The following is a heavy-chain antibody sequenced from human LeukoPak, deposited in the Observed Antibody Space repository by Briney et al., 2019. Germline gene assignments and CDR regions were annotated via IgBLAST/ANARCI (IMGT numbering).Heavy chain of an antibody. D-gene: IGHD3-10*01. CDR1: GDSISSNNYY. CDR3: ARCKDYYVSGSYYKTFDY. V-gene: IGHV4-39*07. CDR2: IPYSGST. Sequence: SETLSLTCTVSGDSISSNNYYWAWLRQPPGKGREWIGSIPYSGSTYYNPSLKSRVTMSVDTSKNQFSLKLSSVTAADTAVYYCARCKDYYVSGSYYKTFDYWGQGTLVTVSS. J-gene: IGHJ4*02.